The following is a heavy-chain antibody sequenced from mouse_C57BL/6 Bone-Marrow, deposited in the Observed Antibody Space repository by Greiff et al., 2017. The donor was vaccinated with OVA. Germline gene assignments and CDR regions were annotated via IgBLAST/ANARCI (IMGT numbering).Heavy chain of an antibody. CDR3: ARAPLYDDYAMDD. Sequence: QVQLQQSGAELVKPGASVKLSCKASGYTFTSYWMQWVKQRPGQGLEWIGEIDPSDSYTNYNQKFKGKATLTVDTSSSTAYMQLISLTSEDSAVYDGARAPLYDDYAMDDWGQGTSVTVSS. J-gene: IGHJ4*01. V-gene: IGHV1-50*01. D-gene: IGHD2-3*01. CDR1: GYTFTSYW. CDR2: IDPSDSYT.